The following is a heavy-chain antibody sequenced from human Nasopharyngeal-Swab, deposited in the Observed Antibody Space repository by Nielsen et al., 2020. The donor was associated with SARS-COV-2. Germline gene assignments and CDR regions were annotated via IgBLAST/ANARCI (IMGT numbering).Heavy chain of an antibody. D-gene: IGHD6-19*01. Sequence: GESLKISCAASGFTFSRDWMHWVRQPPGKGLVGVSRISPDGRGTSFADSVKGRFTISRDNAKNTVYLQMNSLRAEDTGIYYCARGSSDWNGIDYWGQGTLVTVSS. V-gene: IGHV3-74*01. CDR2: ISPDGRGT. CDR1: GFTFSRDW. J-gene: IGHJ4*02. CDR3: ARGSSDWNGIDY.